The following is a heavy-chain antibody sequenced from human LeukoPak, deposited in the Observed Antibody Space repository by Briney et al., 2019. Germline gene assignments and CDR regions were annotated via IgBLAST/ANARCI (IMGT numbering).Heavy chain of an antibody. CDR2: ISNDGSKK. J-gene: IGHJ4*02. Sequence: GRSLRLSCAASGFTFSGYGMHWVRQAPGKGLEWVAVISNDGSKKYYADSVKGRFTISRDNSKNTLSLQVSSLRTEDTAVYYCAKDRYSYAFEYSDSWGQGTLVTVSS. D-gene: IGHD5-18*01. CDR1: GFTFSGYG. V-gene: IGHV3-30*18. CDR3: AKDRYSYAFEYSDS.